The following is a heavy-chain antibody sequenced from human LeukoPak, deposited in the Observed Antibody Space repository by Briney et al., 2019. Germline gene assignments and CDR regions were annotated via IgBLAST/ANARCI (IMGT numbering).Heavy chain of an antibody. V-gene: IGHV4-59*01. J-gene: IGHJ4*02. CDR1: GGFNTHYY. Sequence: SETLSLTCSVSGGFNTHYYWTWMRQPPGKGLELIGYIYHSGSTKYNPSLNSRVSISVDTSKNHFSLKLSSVTAADTAVYYCARGQWLPVFDFWGQGILVTVSS. CDR2: IYHSGST. D-gene: IGHD3-22*01. CDR3: ARGQWLPVFDF.